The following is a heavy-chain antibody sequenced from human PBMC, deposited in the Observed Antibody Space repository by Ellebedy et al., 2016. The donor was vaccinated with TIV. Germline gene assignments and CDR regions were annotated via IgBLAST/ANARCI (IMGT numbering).Heavy chain of an antibody. J-gene: IGHJ3*02. Sequence: GESLKISCAASGFTFSSYAMSWVRQAPGKGLEWVAVISYDGSNKYYADSVKGRFTISRDNSKNTLYLQIDTLRTEDTAVYRCARDGRGGDDDALDIWGQGTMVTVSS. CDR3: ARDGRGGDDDALDI. CDR2: ISYDGSNK. D-gene: IGHD4-17*01. V-gene: IGHV3-30-3*01. CDR1: GFTFSSYA.